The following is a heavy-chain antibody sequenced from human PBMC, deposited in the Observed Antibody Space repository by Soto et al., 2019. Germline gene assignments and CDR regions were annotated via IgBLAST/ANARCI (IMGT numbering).Heavy chain of an antibody. J-gene: IGHJ4*02. D-gene: IGHD4-17*01. CDR1: GLTFSNYA. CDR3: ARESSSTVTTGGGGSAKDY. Sequence: QVHLVESGGGVVQPGRSLRLSCAASGLTFSNYAMHWVRQAPGKGLEWVAFISYDGTNRCYPDSVKGRFTISRDNSKNXLXXQIDRLKTEDTAVYYCARESSSTVTTGGGGSAKDYWGQGTLVTVSS. CDR2: ISYDGTNR. V-gene: IGHV3-30-3*01.